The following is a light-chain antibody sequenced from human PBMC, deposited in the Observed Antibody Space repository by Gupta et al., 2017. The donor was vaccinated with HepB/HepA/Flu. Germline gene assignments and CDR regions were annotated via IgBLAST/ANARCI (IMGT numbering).Light chain of an antibody. V-gene: IGLV2-18*02. J-gene: IGLJ3*02. CDR2: EVT. CDR1: DVGSYNR. CDR3: TSYTSTNTWV. Sequence: QSALTQPPSVSGSPGQSVTISCTGSDVGSYNRVSWYQQPPGTAPKLMMYEVTHRPSGVPDRFSGSKSGNTASLTISGLQTEDEADYFCTSYTSTNTWVFGGGTKLTVL.